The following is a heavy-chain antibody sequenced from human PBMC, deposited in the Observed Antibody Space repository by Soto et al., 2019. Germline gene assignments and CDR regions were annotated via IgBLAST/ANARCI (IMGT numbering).Heavy chain of an antibody. D-gene: IGHD2-15*01. V-gene: IGHV4-4*02. CDR2: IDHTGNT. CDR3: AAVLGGCSRPTCQMDP. CDR1: SGSISTNYW. J-gene: IGHJ5*02. Sequence: QVQLQESGPGLVKPSGTLSLICAVSSGSISTNYWWTWVRQSPGKGLERIGEIDHTGNTNYNPSLKSRVTMSVDKSKNQSSLRLTSVPAADTAVYYCAAVLGGCSRPTCQMDPWGQGTQVTVSS.